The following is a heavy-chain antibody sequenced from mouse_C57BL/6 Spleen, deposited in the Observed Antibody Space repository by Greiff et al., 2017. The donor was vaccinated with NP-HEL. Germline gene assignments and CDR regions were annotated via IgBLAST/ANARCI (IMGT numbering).Heavy chain of an antibody. D-gene: IGHD1-1*01. V-gene: IGHV1-4*01. CDR1: GYTFTSYT. CDR3: ARRDYGSSYGYFDY. J-gene: IGHJ2*01. CDR2: LNPSSGYT. Sequence: QVQLQQSGAELARPGASVKMSCKASGYTFTSYTMHWVKQRPGQGLEWIGYLNPSSGYTKYNQKFKDKATLTADKSSSTAYMQLSSLKSEDSAVYYCARRDYGSSYGYFDYWGQGTTLTVSA.